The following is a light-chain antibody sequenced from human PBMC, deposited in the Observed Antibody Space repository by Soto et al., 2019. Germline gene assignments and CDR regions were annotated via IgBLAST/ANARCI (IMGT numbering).Light chain of an antibody. CDR2: AAS. V-gene: IGKV1-9*01. CDR1: QYISSY. J-gene: IGKJ3*01. Sequence: DLQLTQSPSFLSASVGDRVTITCRASQYISSYLAWYQQKPGKAPKLLIYAASALQSGVPSRFSGSGSGTEFTLTISSLQPEDFATYYCQQLNSYPPLTFGPGTKVDIK. CDR3: QQLNSYPPLT.